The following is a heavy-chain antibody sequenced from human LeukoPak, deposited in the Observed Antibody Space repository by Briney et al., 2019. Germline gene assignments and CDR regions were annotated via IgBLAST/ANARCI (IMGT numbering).Heavy chain of an antibody. J-gene: IGHJ4*02. CDR1: GGSISSGDYY. D-gene: IGHD3-22*01. V-gene: IGHV4-30-4*01. Sequence: SETLSLTCTVSGGSISSGDYYWSWIRQPPGKGLEWIGYIYYSGSTYYNPSLKSRVTISVDTSKNQLSLKLSSVTAADTAVYYCARVDYYDSSGYYGSLYFDYWGQGTLVTVSS. CDR3: ARVDYYDSSGYYGSLYFDY. CDR2: IYYSGST.